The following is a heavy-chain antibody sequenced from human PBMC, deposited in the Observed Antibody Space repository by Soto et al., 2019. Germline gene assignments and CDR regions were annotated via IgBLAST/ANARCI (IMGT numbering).Heavy chain of an antibody. CDR1: GFTFSRYW. D-gene: IGHD5-18*01. J-gene: IGHJ4*02. V-gene: IGHV3-74*01. CDR3: ARYSYAVSPLDY. Sequence: EVQLVESGGGLVQPGGSLRLSCAASGFTFSRYWMHWVRQAPGKGLVWVSRINSAGSSTSYADSVKGRFTISSDNAKNTLYLHMNNLRAEDTAVYYCARYSYAVSPLDYWGQGTLVTVSS. CDR2: INSAGSST.